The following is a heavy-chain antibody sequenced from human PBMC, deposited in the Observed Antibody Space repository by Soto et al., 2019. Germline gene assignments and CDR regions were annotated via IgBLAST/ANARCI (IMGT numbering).Heavy chain of an antibody. V-gene: IGHV3-33*06. D-gene: IGHD3-10*01. J-gene: IGHJ4*02. CDR3: AKDVNLGVFYLDY. CDR2: IWYDSTYK. CDR1: GFDFSTNG. Sequence: QVQLVESGGGVVQPGESLRLSFLASGFDFSTNGMHWVRQAPGKGLEWVAVIWYDSTYKYYGDSVNGRFTISRDHHKNTLYLQMDSLRVDDTAVYYCAKDVNLGVFYLDYWGQGTLVTVSS.